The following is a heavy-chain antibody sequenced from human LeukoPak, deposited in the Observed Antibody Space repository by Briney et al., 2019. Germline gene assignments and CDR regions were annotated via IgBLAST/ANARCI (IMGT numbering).Heavy chain of an antibody. V-gene: IGHV4-34*01. CDR1: GGSFSGYY. D-gene: IGHD6-6*01. Sequence: SETLSLTCAVYGGSFSGYYWSWIRQPPGMGLEWIGEINHSGSTNYNPSLKSRVTISVDTSKNQFSLKLSSVTAADTAVYYCAGSIAARPLDYWGQGTLVTVSS. CDR3: AGSIAARPLDY. J-gene: IGHJ4*02. CDR2: INHSGST.